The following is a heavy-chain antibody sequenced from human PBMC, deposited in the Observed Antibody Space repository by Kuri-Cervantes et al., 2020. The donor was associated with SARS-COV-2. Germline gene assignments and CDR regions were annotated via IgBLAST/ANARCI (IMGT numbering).Heavy chain of an antibody. CDR3: ARVGSERYCSSTSCSLNYYFDY. Sequence: ASVKVSCKASGYTFTSYGISWVRQAPGQGLEWMGWISAYNGNTNYAQKLQGRVTMTTDTSTSTAYMELRSLRSDDTAVYYCARVGSERYCSSTSCSLNYYFDYWGQGTLVTVSS. CDR1: GYTFTSYG. J-gene: IGHJ4*02. D-gene: IGHD2-2*01. V-gene: IGHV1-18*01. CDR2: ISAYNGNT.